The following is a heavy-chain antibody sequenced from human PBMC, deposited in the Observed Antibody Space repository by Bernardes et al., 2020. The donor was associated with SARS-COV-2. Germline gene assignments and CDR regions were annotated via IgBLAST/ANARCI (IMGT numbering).Heavy chain of an antibody. J-gene: IGHJ2*01. V-gene: IGHV3-9*01. D-gene: IGHD3-10*01. CDR3: AKDLRMGRTSRGYWYFDL. CDR1: GFTFDDYA. Sequence: GGSLRLSCAASGFTFDDYAMHWVRQVPGKGLEWVSGISWNSGSMGYADSVKGRFTISRDNAKNSLYLQMNSLRSDDTALYYCAKDLRMGRTSRGYWYFDLWGRGTLVTVSS. CDR2: ISWNSGSM.